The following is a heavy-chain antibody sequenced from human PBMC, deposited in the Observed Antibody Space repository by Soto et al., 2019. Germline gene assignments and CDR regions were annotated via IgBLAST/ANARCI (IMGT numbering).Heavy chain of an antibody. Sequence: VASVKVSCKASGFTFTSSAVQWVRQARGQRLEWIGWIVVGSGNTNYAQKFQERVTITRDMSTSTAYMELSSLRSEDTAVYYCAAVSDDFWSGWYGMDVWGQGTTVTVSS. CDR3: AAVSDDFWSGWYGMDV. D-gene: IGHD3-3*01. CDR2: IVVGSGNT. V-gene: IGHV1-58*01. J-gene: IGHJ6*02. CDR1: GFTFTSSA.